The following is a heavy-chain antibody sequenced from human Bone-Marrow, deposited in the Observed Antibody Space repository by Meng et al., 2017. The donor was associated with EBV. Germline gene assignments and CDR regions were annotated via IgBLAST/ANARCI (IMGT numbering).Heavy chain of an antibody. Sequence: QGPLQEAGPGLWSPAGTPPPACAASGGAIRSRNWWSWVRQPPGKGLEWIGEIYHSGSTNYNPSLKSRVTISVDKSKNQFSLKLSSVTAADTAVYYCARDEDCSSTSCSWIDPWGQGTLVTVSS. J-gene: IGHJ5*02. CDR1: GGAIRSRNW. V-gene: IGHV4-4*02. CDR3: ARDEDCSSTSCSWIDP. D-gene: IGHD2-2*01. CDR2: IYHSGST.